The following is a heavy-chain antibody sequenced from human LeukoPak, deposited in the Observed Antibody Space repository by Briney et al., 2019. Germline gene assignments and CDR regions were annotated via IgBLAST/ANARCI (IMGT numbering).Heavy chain of an antibody. V-gene: IGHV3-23*01. CDR1: GFTFSNYA. CDR2: ISGNGGST. D-gene: IGHD6-19*01. J-gene: IGHJ1*01. Sequence: GGSLRLSCAASGFTFSNYAMSWVRQAPGKGLEWVSVISGNGGSTSYADSVKGRFTISRDDSKDMLYLQMNSLRAGDTATYYCAKHGYSSGWPQVPSQHWGQGTLVTVSS. CDR3: AKHGYSSGWPQVPSQH.